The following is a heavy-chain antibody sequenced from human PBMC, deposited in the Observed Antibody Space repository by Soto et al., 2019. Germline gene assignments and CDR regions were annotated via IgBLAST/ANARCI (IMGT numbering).Heavy chain of an antibody. D-gene: IGHD5-12*01. CDR3: ARGGLWEMATINDSYGMDV. J-gene: IGHJ6*02. CDR1: GFTFSSYG. CDR2: IWYDGSNK. V-gene: IGHV3-33*01. Sequence: QVQLVESGGGVVQPGRSLRLSCAASGFTFSSYGMHWVRQAPGKGLEWVAVIWYDGSNKYYADSVKGRFTISRDNSKNTLYLQMNSLRAEDTAVYYCARGGLWEMATINDSYGMDVWGQGTTVTVSS.